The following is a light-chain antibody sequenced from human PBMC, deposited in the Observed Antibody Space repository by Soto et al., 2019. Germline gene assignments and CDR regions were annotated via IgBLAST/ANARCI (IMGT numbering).Light chain of an antibody. CDR3: QQYGRSPRT. CDR1: QSVSSN. CDR2: GAS. Sequence: EIVMTQSPATLSVSPGERATLSCRAGQSVSSNLAWYQQKPGQAPRLLIYGASSRATGIPGRFSGSGSGTDFTLTISRLEPEDFAVYYCQQYGRSPRTFGQGTRLEIK. J-gene: IGKJ5*01. V-gene: IGKV3-20*01.